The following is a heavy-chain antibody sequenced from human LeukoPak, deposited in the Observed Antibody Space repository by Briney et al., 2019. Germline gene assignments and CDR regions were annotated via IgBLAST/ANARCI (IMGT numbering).Heavy chain of an antibody. D-gene: IGHD2-2*01. CDR1: GFTFSSYA. CDR2: ISGSGGST. J-gene: IGHJ5*02. CDR3: AKQDIVVVPAAMGGPNWFDP. V-gene: IGHV3-23*01. Sequence: PGGSLRLSCAASGFTFSSYAMSWVRQAPGKGLERVSAISGSGGSTSYADSSKGRFTISRDNSKNTLYLQMNSLRAEDTAVYYCAKQDIVVVPAAMGGPNWFDPWGQGTLVTVSS.